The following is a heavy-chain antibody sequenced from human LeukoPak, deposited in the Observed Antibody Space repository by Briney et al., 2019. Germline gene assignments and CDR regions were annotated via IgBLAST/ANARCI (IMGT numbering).Heavy chain of an antibody. Sequence: GGSLRLSCAASGFTFCSYSMNWVRQAPGKGLEWVSSISSSSSYIYYADSVKGRFTISRDDSKNTLYLQMNSLRAEDTAAYYCAKGYYFDILSGYSSLDSWGQGTLVTVSS. J-gene: IGHJ4*02. CDR2: ISSSSSYI. CDR3: AKGYYFDILSGYSSLDS. V-gene: IGHV3-21*01. CDR1: GFTFCSYS. D-gene: IGHD3-9*01.